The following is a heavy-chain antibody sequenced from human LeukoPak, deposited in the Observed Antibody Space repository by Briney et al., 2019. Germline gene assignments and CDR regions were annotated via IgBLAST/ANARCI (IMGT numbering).Heavy chain of an antibody. CDR2: IYYSGST. D-gene: IGHD3-9*01. Sequence: PSETLSLTCTVSGGSISSYYWSWIRQPPGKGLEWIGYIYYSGSTNYNPSLKSRVTISVDTSKNQFSLKLSSVTAADTAVYYCARLLLTGYPHGAFDIWGQGTMVTVSS. CDR3: ARLLLTGYPHGAFDI. V-gene: IGHV4-59*12. J-gene: IGHJ3*02. CDR1: GGSISSYY.